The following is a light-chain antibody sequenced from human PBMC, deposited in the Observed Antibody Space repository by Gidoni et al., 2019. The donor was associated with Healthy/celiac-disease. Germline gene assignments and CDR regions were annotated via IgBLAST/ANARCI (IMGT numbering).Light chain of an antibody. CDR2: DVS. V-gene: IGLV2-14*01. CDR3: SSYTSSSTLV. Sequence: QSALTQPASVSGSPGQSSTISCTGTSSAVGGYNYVSWYQQHPGKAPKRRIYDVSNRPSGGSNRFAGSKSGNTASLTISGLQAEDEADYYCSSYTSSSTLVFGTGTKVTVL. J-gene: IGLJ1*01. CDR1: SSAVGGYNY.